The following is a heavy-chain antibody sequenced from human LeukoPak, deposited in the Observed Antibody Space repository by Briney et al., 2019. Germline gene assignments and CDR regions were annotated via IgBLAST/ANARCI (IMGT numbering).Heavy chain of an antibody. CDR3: AKQVYSYGYWGTRWFDP. CDR2: INPNSGGT. D-gene: IGHD5-18*01. J-gene: IGHJ5*02. V-gene: IGHV1-2*02. Sequence: ASVKVSCKASGYTFTGYYMHWVRQAPGQGLEWMGWINPNSGGTNYAQKFQGRVTMTRDTSISTAYMELSRLRSDDTAVYYCAKQVYSYGYWGTRWFDPWGQGTLVTVSS. CDR1: GYTFTGYY.